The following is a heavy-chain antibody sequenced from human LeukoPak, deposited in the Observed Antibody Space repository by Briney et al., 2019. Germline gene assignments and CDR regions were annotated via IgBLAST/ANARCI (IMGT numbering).Heavy chain of an antibody. CDR1: GGSISSSSYY. V-gene: IGHV4-39*07. Sequence: SETLSLTCTVSGGSISSSSYYWGWIRQPPGKGLEWIGSIYYSGSTYYNPSLKSRVTISVDTSKNQFSLKLSSVTAADTAVYYCARGIDNSSGQDGYWGQGTLVTVSS. J-gene: IGHJ4*02. D-gene: IGHD3-22*01. CDR2: IYYSGST. CDR3: ARGIDNSSGQDGY.